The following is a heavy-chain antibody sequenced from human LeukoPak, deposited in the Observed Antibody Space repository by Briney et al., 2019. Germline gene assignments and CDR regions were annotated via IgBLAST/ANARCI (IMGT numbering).Heavy chain of an antibody. V-gene: IGHV1-18*01. CDR3: AVGTTGSTVHFDY. J-gene: IGHJ4*02. D-gene: IGHD4-17*01. CDR1: GYTFASYG. Sequence: ASVKVSCKASGYTFASYGISWVRQAPGQGLEWMGWISAYDGNTNYAQKLQGRVTVTRDTSASIVYMEVSSLRSEDTAVYYCAVGTTGSTVHFDYWGQGTLVTVSS. CDR2: ISAYDGNT.